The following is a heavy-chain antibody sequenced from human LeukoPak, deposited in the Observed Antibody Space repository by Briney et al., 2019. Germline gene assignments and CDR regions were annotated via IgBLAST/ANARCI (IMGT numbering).Heavy chain of an antibody. CDR1: GGSISSNSYY. J-gene: IGHJ5*02. Sequence: SETLSLTCTVSGGSISSNSYYWGWIRQPPGKGLEWIGEINHSGSTNYNPSLKSRVTISVDTSKNQFSLKLSSVTAADTAVYYCARAMRGDRRITMIVRRFGWFDPWGQGTLVTVSS. D-gene: IGHD3-22*01. CDR3: ARAMRGDRRITMIVRRFGWFDP. CDR2: INHSGST. V-gene: IGHV4-39*07.